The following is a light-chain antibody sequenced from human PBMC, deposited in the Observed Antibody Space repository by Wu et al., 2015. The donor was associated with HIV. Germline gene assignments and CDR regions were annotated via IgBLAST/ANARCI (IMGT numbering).Light chain of an antibody. CDR1: QSIGNNY. Sequence: EIVLTQSPGTLSLSPGERATLSCRASQSIGNNYLAWYQQKPGQAPRLLIYGASSRATGIPDRFSGSGSGTDFILTISRLEPEDFAVYYCQQYGSSSWPFGQGTKVEIK. CDR3: QQYGSSSWP. J-gene: IGKJ1*01. V-gene: IGKV3-20*01. CDR2: GAS.